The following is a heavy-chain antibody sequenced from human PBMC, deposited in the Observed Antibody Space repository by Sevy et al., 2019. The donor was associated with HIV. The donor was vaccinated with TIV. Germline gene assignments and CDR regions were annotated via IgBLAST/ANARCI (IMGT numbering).Heavy chain of an antibody. J-gene: IGHJ4*02. CDR2: IRPDGSDK. CDR1: GFTFSPYW. Sequence: GGSLRLSCAASGFTFSPYWMTRVRQAPGRGLEWVANIRPDGSDKYYGDSVKGRFTISRDNAKNSLYRQMNSLRADDTAMYYCARGVGLDCWGQGALVTVSS. CDR3: ARGVGLDC. V-gene: IGHV3-7*01. D-gene: IGHD1-26*01.